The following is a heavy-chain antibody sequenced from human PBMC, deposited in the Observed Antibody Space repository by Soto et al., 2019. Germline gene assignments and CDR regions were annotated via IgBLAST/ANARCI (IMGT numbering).Heavy chain of an antibody. CDR3: AKVRGGHDYDY. CDR2: ISGSGVST. CDR1: GFTFSSYD. Sequence: GGSLRLSCVASGFTFSSYDMRWVRQATGKGLEWVSSISGSGVSTYYADSVKGRFTVTRDNSKNTLFLQMNSLRAKDTALYYCAKVRGGHDYDYWGQGTLVTVSS. V-gene: IGHV3-23*01. J-gene: IGHJ4*02. D-gene: IGHD5-12*01.